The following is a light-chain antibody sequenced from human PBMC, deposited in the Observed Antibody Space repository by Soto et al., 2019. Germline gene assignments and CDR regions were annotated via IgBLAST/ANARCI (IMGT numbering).Light chain of an antibody. J-gene: IGKJ3*01. V-gene: IGKV3-15*01. CDR3: QQYNNWPPGT. CDR1: QSVSSN. CDR2: GAS. Sequence: EIVMTQSPATLSVSPGERATLSCRASQSVSSNFAWYQQKPGQAPRLLIYGASTRATGIPARFSGSGSGTEFTLTISSLQSEDFAVYYCQQYNNWPPGTCGPGTKVDIK.